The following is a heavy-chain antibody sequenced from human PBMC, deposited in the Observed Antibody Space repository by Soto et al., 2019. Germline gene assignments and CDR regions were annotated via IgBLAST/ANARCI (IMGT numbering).Heavy chain of an antibody. J-gene: IGHJ2*01. CDR2: ISPANGDK. CDR3: ARGRYFATTHRQWWYFDF. Sequence: QVELMQSGPEVKRPGTSVKVSCKASGYTFITSGINWVRQTPGQALEWVGWISPANGDKKYAQKCKDRVSLTSETSTDTVYMELTNLRSDDTAVYFCARGRYFATTHRQWWYFDFWGRGTPVTVSS. CDR1: GYTFITSG. D-gene: IGHD1-1*01. V-gene: IGHV1-18*01.